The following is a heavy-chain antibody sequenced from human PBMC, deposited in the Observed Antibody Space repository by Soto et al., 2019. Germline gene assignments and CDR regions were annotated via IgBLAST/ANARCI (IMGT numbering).Heavy chain of an antibody. V-gene: IGHV3-7*01. CDR3: ARDRVRGVIISLFSAYGMDV. CDR1: GFTFSSYW. Sequence: PGGSLRLSCAASGFTFSSYWMSWVRQAPGKGLEWVANIKQDGSEKYYMDSVKGRFTIARDNAKNSLYLQMNSLRAEDTAVYYCARDRVRGVIISLFSAYGMDVWGQGTTVTVSS. D-gene: IGHD3-10*01. J-gene: IGHJ6*02. CDR2: IKQDGSEK.